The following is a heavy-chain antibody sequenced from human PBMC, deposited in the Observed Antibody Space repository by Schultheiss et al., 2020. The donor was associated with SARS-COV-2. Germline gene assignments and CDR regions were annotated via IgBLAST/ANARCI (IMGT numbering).Heavy chain of an antibody. CDR2: IYWNDDK. V-gene: IGHV2-5*01. J-gene: IGHJ5*02. D-gene: IGHD4-17*01. CDR3: ARTPMTTVTIGWFDP. Sequence: SGPTLVKPTQTLTLTCTFSGFSLSTSGVGVGWIRQPPGKALEWLALIYWNDDKRYSPSLKSRLTITKDTSKNQVVLTMTNMDPVDTATYYCARTPMTTVTIGWFDPWGQGTLVTVSS. CDR1: GFSLSTSGVG.